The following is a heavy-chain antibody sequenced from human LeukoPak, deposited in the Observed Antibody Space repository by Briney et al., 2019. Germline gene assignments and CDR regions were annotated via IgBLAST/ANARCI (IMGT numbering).Heavy chain of an antibody. Sequence: SETLSLTCAVHGGSFRGSHWNWIRQSPEKGLEWIGEINDRGRTNYNPSLKSRVTLSVDTSKKQFSLTLKSVTAADTAVYYCARDPTTVVSLPYYFDYWGQGTLVTVSS. D-gene: IGHD4-23*01. CDR3: ARDPTTVVSLPYYFDY. V-gene: IGHV4-34*01. J-gene: IGHJ4*02. CDR2: INDRGRT. CDR1: GGSFRGSH.